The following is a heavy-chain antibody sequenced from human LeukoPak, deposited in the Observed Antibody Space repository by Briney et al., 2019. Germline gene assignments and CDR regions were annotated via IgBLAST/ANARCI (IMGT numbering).Heavy chain of an antibody. V-gene: IGHV3-23*01. CDR3: ACSQRSDIVVVPAARRVGGYWYFDL. CDR1: GFTFSSYA. J-gene: IGHJ2*01. D-gene: IGHD2-2*01. CDR2: ISGSGGST. Sequence: GGSLRLSCAASGFTFSSYAMSWVRQAPGKGLEWVSAISGSGGSTYYADSVKGRFTISRDNSKNTLYLQMNSLRAEDTAVYYCACSQRSDIVVVPAARRVGGYWYFDLWGRGTLVTVSS.